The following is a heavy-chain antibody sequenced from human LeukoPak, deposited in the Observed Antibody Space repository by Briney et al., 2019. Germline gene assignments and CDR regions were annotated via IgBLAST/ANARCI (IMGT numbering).Heavy chain of an antibody. CDR2: ISSSGSTI. CDR3: ARDYFGSGYVDY. CDR1: GFTFSSYE. V-gene: IGHV3-48*03. D-gene: IGHD3-10*01. J-gene: IGHJ4*02. Sequence: GGSLRLSCAASGFTFSSYEMNWVRQAPGKGLEWVSYISSSGSTIYYADSVKGRFTISRDNAKNSLYLQMNSLRAEDTAVYYCARDYFGSGYVDYWGQGTLVTVSS.